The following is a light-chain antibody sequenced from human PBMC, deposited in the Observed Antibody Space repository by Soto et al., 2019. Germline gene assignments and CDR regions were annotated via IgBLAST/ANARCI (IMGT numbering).Light chain of an antibody. CDR2: GAS. CDR1: QSVSSSY. Sequence: EILLTQSPGTLSLSPGERATLSCRASQSVSSSYFAWYQQKPGQAPRLLIYGASSRATGIPDRFSGSGSGTDFTLIISRLEPEDFAVYYCQQYGSLPYTFGQGTKLEIK. V-gene: IGKV3-20*01. J-gene: IGKJ2*01. CDR3: QQYGSLPYT.